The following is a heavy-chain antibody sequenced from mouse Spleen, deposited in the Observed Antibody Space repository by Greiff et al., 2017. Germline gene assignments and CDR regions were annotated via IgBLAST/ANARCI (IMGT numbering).Heavy chain of an antibody. CDR2: IYPRDGST. CDR3: ARAEGYHWYFDV. CDR1: GYTFTDHT. J-gene: IGHJ1*01. V-gene: IGHV1-78*01. D-gene: IGHD2-2*01. Sequence: QVQLQQSGPELARPWASVKISCKVSGYTFTDHTIHWMKQRPEQGLEWIGYIYPRDGSTKYNEKFKGKATLTADTSSSTAYMQRNSLTSEDSAVYVCARAEGYHWYFDVWGAGTTVTVSS.